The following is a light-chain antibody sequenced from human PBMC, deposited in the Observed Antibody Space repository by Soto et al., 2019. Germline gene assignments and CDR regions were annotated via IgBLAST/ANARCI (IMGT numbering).Light chain of an antibody. V-gene: IGKV1-39*01. CDR2: GAS. CDR1: QSISIY. CDR3: QQSYSTLSIT. Sequence: SPLFPSVGDSVNITCRASQSISIYLNWYQQKPGKAPKLLINGASSLQSGVPSRFSGSGSGADFALTISSLQPEDFATYYCQQSYSTLSITFGQGTRLEI. J-gene: IGKJ5*01.